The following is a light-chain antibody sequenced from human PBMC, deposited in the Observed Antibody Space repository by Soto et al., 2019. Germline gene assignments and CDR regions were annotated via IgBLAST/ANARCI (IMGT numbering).Light chain of an antibody. Sequence: EIVLTQSPGTLSLSPGERATLSCRASQSVSSSYLAWYQQKPGQAPRLLIYGASSRATGIPDRFSGSGSGADFTLTISRLEPEDFAVYYCQQYGSSSPLTFCGGTTVESK. CDR2: GAS. V-gene: IGKV3-20*01. CDR3: QQYGSSSPLT. J-gene: IGKJ4*01. CDR1: QSVSSSY.